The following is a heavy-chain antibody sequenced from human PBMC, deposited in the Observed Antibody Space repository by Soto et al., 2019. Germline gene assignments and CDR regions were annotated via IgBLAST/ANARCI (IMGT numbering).Heavy chain of an antibody. CDR1: GFALSNYW. J-gene: IGHJ5*02. CDR3: ARIGYRTTPGDS. V-gene: IGHV3-7*01. D-gene: IGHD5-12*01. CDR2: IKADGSEQ. Sequence: GESLKISCAASGFALSNYWMSWVRQAPGKGLEWVANIKADGSEQYYVDSVKGRFAISRDNAKNSLYLQMDSLRAEDTAVYYCARIGYRTTPGDSWGQGTLVTVSS.